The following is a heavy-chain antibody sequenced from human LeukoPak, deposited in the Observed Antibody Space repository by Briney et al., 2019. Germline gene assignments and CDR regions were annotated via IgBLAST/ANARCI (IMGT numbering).Heavy chain of an antibody. V-gene: IGHV3-21*01. Sequence: GGSLRLSCAASGFTFSSYSMNWVRQAPGKGLEWVSSISSSSSYIYYADSVKGRFTISRDNAKNSLYLQMNSLRAEDTAVYYCARDRPTSAIFGVVPDYMDVWGKGTTVTVSS. D-gene: IGHD3-3*01. CDR1: GFTFSSYS. CDR3: ARDRPTSAIFGVVPDYMDV. J-gene: IGHJ6*03. CDR2: ISSSSSYI.